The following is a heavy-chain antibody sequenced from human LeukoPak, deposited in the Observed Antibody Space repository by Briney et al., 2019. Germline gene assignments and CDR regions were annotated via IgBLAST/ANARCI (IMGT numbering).Heavy chain of an antibody. D-gene: IGHD2-15*01. CDR3: ARGVLQTRGAWFDP. Sequence: ASVKVSCKASGYTFTGYYMHWVRQAPGQGLEWMGWINPNSGGTNYAQKFQGRVTMTRDTSVSTAYMELNRLRSDDTAVYYCARGVLQTRGAWFDPWGQGTLVTVSS. J-gene: IGHJ5*02. V-gene: IGHV1-2*02. CDR2: INPNSGGT. CDR1: GYTFTGYY.